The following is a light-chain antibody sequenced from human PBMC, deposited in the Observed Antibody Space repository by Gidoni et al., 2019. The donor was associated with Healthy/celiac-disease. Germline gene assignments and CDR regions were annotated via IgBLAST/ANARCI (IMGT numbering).Light chain of an antibody. J-gene: IGLJ2*01. V-gene: IGLV3-27*01. Sequence: SYELTQPSSVSVSPGQTARITCSGDVLAKKYARWFQQKPGQDPVLVIYKDSERLSGIPERFSGSSSGTTVTLTISGAQVEDEADYYCYSAADNNLVFGGGTKLTVL. CDR1: VLAKKY. CDR2: KDS. CDR3: YSAADNNLV.